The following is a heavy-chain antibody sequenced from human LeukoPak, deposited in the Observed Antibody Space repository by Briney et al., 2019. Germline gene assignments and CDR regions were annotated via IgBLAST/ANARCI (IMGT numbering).Heavy chain of an antibody. CDR3: ARGSLHSAYGFDY. J-gene: IGHJ4*02. Sequence: PGGSLRLSCAGSGFTFSSYEMNWVRQAPGKGLEWVSHSSSSGSTIYYAGSVKGRFTIARDNAKNSVYLQMNSLRAEDTAVYYCARGSLHSAYGFDYWGQGTLVTVSS. D-gene: IGHD5-12*01. V-gene: IGHV3-48*03. CDR2: SSSSGSTI. CDR1: GFTFSSYE.